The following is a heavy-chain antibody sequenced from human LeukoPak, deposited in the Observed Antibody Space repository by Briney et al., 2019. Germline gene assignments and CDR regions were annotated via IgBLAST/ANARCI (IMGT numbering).Heavy chain of an antibody. J-gene: IGHJ4*02. D-gene: IGHD5-12*01. V-gene: IGHV1-69*13. CDR2: IIPIFGTA. CDR3: AREGHDPYYFDY. Sequence: AASVTVSFTASGGTFSSYAISWVRQAPGQGLEWMGGIIPIFGTANYAQKFQGRDTITADESTSTAYMELSSLRSEDTAVYYCAREGHDPYYFDYWGQGTLVTVSS. CDR1: GGTFSSYA.